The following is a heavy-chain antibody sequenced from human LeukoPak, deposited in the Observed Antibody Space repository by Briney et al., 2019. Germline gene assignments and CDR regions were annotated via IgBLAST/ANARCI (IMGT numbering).Heavy chain of an antibody. Sequence: SETLSLTCTVSGGSISSYYWSWIRQPPGKGLEWIGYIYTSGSTNYNPSLKSRVTISVDTSKNQFSLKLSSVTAADTAVYYCARHGRDIVVVPAAHDAFDSWGQGTMVTVSS. D-gene: IGHD2-2*01. J-gene: IGHJ3*02. CDR2: IYTSGST. V-gene: IGHV4-4*09. CDR3: ARHGRDIVVVPAAHDAFDS. CDR1: GGSISSYY.